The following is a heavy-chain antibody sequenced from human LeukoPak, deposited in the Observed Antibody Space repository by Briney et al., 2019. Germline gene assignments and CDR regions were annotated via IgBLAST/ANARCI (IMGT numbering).Heavy chain of an antibody. Sequence: PSETLSLTCTVSGGSISSRSYYWGWIRQPPGKGLEWIGSIYYSGSTYYNPSLKSRVTISVDTSKNQFSLKLSSVTAADTAVYYCASLAAAASSGDDAFDIWGQGTMVTVSS. V-gene: IGHV4-39*01. CDR1: GGSISSRSYY. CDR2: IYYSGST. CDR3: ASLAAAASSGDDAFDI. J-gene: IGHJ3*02. D-gene: IGHD6-13*01.